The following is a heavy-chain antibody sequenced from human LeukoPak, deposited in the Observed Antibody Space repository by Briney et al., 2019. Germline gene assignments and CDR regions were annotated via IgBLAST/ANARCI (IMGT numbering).Heavy chain of an antibody. D-gene: IGHD6-19*01. CDR1: GYTFTSYY. J-gene: IGHJ4*02. CDR2: ISAYNGNT. V-gene: IGHV1-18*04. CDR3: ARRVLRGSSGWYSTGQLDY. Sequence: ASVKVSCKASGYTFTSYYMHWVRQAPGQGLEWMGWISAYNGNTNYAQKLQGRVTMTTDTSTSTAYMELRSLRSDDTAVYYCARRVLRGSSGWYSTGQLDYWGQGTLVTVSS.